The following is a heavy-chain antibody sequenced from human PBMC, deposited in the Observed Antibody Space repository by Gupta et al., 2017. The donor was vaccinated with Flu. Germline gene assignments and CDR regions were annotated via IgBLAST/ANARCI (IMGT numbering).Heavy chain of an antibody. CDR3: ARDHKIWGGYLGW. J-gene: IGHJ4*02. V-gene: IGHV3-30*03. Sequence: QVQLVESGGGVVQPGGSLRLSCAASGFTFNNFGMHWVRQAPGKGLQWVAIVSYDGDKTWYADAVKGRFTISRDNSKNTVTLQMSSLRPEDAAIYYCARDHKIWGGYLGWWGQGTLVTVPS. CDR1: GFTFNNFG. D-gene: IGHD3-3*01. CDR2: VSYDGDKT.